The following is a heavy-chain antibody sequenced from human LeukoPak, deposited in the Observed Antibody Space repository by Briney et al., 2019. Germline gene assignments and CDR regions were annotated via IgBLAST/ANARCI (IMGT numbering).Heavy chain of an antibody. Sequence: TSVKVSCKASGFTFTSSAMQWVRQARGQRREWIGWIVVGSGNTNYAQKFQERVTIPRDMSTSTAYMELSSLRSEDTAVYYCAAAGQWESLDFDYWGQGTLVTVSS. V-gene: IGHV1-58*02. D-gene: IGHD1-26*01. CDR1: GFTFTSSA. CDR2: IVVGSGNT. J-gene: IGHJ4*02. CDR3: AAAGQWESLDFDY.